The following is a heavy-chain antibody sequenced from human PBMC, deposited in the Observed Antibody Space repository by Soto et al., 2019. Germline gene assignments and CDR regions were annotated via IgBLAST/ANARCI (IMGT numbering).Heavy chain of an antibody. Sequence: EVQLLESGGGLVQPGGSLRLSCAASGFTFSSYAMNWVRQAPGKGLQWVSGLSAGGAGTYYADSVRGRFTISRDNSKNTLYLQMTSLRVEDTAVYYCAKALRQGYCSAASCYCPDYWGQGTLVTVSS. CDR1: GFTFSSYA. V-gene: IGHV3-23*01. D-gene: IGHD2-15*01. J-gene: IGHJ4*02. CDR2: LSAGGAGT. CDR3: AKALRQGYCSAASCYCPDY.